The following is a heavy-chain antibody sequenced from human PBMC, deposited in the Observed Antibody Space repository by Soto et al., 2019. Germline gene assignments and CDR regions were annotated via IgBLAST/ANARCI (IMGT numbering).Heavy chain of an antibody. J-gene: IGHJ4*02. CDR3: AKDSSGWYRESYFDY. V-gene: IGHV3-23*01. D-gene: IGHD6-19*01. Sequence: GGSLRLSCAAPGFTFSSYAMSWVRQAPGKGLEWVSAISGSGGSTYYADSVKGRFTISRDNSKNTLYLQMNSLRAEDTAVYYCAKDSSGWYRESYFDYWGQGTLVTVSS. CDR1: GFTFSSYA. CDR2: ISGSGGST.